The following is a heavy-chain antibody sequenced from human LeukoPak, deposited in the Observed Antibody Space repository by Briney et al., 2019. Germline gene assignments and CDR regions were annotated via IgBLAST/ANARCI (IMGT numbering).Heavy chain of an antibody. J-gene: IGHJ4*02. V-gene: IGHV1-69*05. Sequence: SVKVSCKASGGTFSSYAISWVRQAPGQGLEWMGGIIPIFGTANYAQKFQGRVTITTDESTSTAYMELSSLRSEDTAVYYCAISGDGYNYGNYWGQGTLVTVSS. D-gene: IGHD5-24*01. CDR3: AISGDGYNYGNY. CDR1: GGTFSSYA. CDR2: IIPIFGTA.